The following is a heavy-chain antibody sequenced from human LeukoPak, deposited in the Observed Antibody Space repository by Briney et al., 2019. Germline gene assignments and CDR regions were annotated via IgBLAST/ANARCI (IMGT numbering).Heavy chain of an antibody. V-gene: IGHV3-53*01. Sequence: GGSLRLSCAASGFSVSSNYMSWVRQAPGKGLEWVSLIYSAGGTDYAASVKGRFTISRDNSKNTVYVQMNSLRAEDTAVYYCARGYCSGGTCYLGPFDHWGQGTLVTVSS. CDR3: ARGYCSGGTCYLGPFDH. D-gene: IGHD2-15*01. CDR2: IYSAGGT. CDR1: GFSVSSNY. J-gene: IGHJ4*02.